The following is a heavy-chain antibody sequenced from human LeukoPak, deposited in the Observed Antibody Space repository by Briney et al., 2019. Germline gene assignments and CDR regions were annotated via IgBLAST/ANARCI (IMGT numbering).Heavy chain of an antibody. J-gene: IGHJ3*02. CDR2: IKPDGSEK. D-gene: IGHD6-6*01. V-gene: IGHV3-7*03. CDR1: GFTFSNYW. Sequence: GGSLRLSCEASGFTFSNYWMSWVRQAPGNGLEWVANIKPDGSEKYYVDSVKGRFTISRDNAKNSLYLQVNSLRAEDTAVYYCARVYSSSSGKNAFDIWGQGTMVTVSS. CDR3: ARVYSSSSGKNAFDI.